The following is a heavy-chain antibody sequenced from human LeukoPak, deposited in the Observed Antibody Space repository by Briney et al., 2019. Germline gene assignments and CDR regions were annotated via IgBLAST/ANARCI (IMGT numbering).Heavy chain of an antibody. J-gene: IGHJ3*02. D-gene: IGHD4-23*01. CDR2: ISGSGGST. CDR1: GFTFSSYA. Sequence: GGSLRLSCAASGFTFSSYAMSWVRQAPGKGLEWVSGISGSGGSTYYADSMKGQFIISRDNSKNTLYLQINTLRVEDTAVYYCARTTVAPGSYDAFDIWGQGTMVTVSS. CDR3: ARTTVAPGSYDAFDI. V-gene: IGHV3-23*01.